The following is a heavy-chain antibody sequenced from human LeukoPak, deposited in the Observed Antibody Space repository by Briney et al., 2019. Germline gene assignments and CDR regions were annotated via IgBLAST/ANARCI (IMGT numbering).Heavy chain of an antibody. J-gene: IGHJ4*02. CDR1: GFTFSSNA. CDR3: TKDFPPPAWEYLAAGGERGVDY. V-gene: IGHV3-23*01. D-gene: IGHD3-16*01. CDR2: LSDTGVST. Sequence: GGSLRLSCAASGFTFSSNAMSWVRQAPGKGLEWVSTLSDTGVSTYYADSVKGRFTISRDNSKNTLYLQMNSLRAEDTAVYYCTKDFPPPAWEYLAAGGERGVDYWGQGTLVAVSS.